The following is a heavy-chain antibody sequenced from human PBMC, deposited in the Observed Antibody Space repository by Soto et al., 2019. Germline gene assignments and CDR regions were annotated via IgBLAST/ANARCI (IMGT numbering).Heavy chain of an antibody. Sequence: EVQLVESGGGLVQPGGSLRLSCAASGFTVSSNYMSWVRQAPGKGLEWVSVIYSGGSTYYADSVKGRFTISRDNSKNTLDLQLNSLRAEDTAVYYCARERPRSGYTPNWFDPWGQGTLVTVSS. J-gene: IGHJ5*02. CDR1: GFTVSSNY. D-gene: IGHD3-3*01. V-gene: IGHV3-66*01. CDR2: IYSGGST. CDR3: ARERPRSGYTPNWFDP.